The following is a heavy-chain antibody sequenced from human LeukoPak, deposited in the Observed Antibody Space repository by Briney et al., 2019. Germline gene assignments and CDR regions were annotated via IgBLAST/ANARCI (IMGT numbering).Heavy chain of an antibody. CDR1: GGTFSSYA. CDR2: IIPILGIA. CDR3: ARAKITIFGVVIPDAFDI. Sequence: SVKVSCKASGGTFSSYAISWVRQAPGQGLEWMGRIIPILGIANYAQKLQGRVTITADKSTSTAYMGLSSLRSEDTAVYYCARAKITIFGVVIPDAFDIWGQGTMVTVSS. V-gene: IGHV1-69*04. J-gene: IGHJ3*02. D-gene: IGHD3-3*01.